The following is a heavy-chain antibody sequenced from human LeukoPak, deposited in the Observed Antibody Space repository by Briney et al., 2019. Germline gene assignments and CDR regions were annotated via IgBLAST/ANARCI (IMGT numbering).Heavy chain of an antibody. V-gene: IGHV3-23*01. CDR2: ITSAGAP. CDR3: ARDPNGDYIGAFEF. CDR1: GFTFSNYA. Sequence: GGSLRLSCAASGFTFSNYAVMWVRQAPGQGLEWVSAITSAGAPRYADSGKGRFTISRDNSKNTLYLQMNSLRAEDTAQYFCARDPNGDYIGAFEFWGQGTGVTVSS. D-gene: IGHD4-17*01. J-gene: IGHJ3*01.